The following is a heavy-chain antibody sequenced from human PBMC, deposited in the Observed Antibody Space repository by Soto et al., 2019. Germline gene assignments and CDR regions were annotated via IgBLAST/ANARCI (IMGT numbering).Heavy chain of an antibody. CDR1: GGTFSSYA. D-gene: IGHD3-22*01. J-gene: IGHJ6*02. CDR2: IIPIFGTA. Sequence: QVQLVQSGAEVKKPGSSVKVPCKASGGTFSSYAISWVRQAPGQGLEWMGGIIPIFGTANYAQKFQGRVTITEDESTSTAYMELSSLRSEDTAVYYCARLYYYDSSGSGKASGYYYYGMDVWGQGTTVTVSS. CDR3: ARLYYYDSSGSGKASGYYYYGMDV. V-gene: IGHV1-69*12.